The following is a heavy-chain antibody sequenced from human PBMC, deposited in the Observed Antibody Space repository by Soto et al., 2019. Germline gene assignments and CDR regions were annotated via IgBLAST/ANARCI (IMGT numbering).Heavy chain of an antibody. V-gene: IGHV1-18*01. CDR2: LSAHNGNT. D-gene: IGHD1-1*01. CDR1: GYGFTTYG. J-gene: IGHJ4*02. Sequence: QVHLVQSGAEVKKPGASVKVSCKGSGYGFTTYGITWVRQAPGQGLEWMAWLSAHNGNTNYAQKLQGRVTVTRDTSTSTAYVELRSLRSDDTAVYYCARGRYGDYWGQSALVTVSS. CDR3: ARGRYGDY.